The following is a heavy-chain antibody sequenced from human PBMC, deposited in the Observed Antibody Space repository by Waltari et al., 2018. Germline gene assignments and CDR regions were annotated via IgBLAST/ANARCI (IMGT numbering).Heavy chain of an antibody. CDR3: VKGGWGFGAFYEQH. D-gene: IGHD3-10*01. CDR2: IGWNSGAI. CDR1: GFRFDDYA. J-gene: IGHJ4*02. V-gene: IGHV3-9*01. Sequence: EVQLVTSGGGLVQPGRSLRLACVGSGFRFDDYAMYWVRQRPGKGLEWLSGIGWNSGAIGYADSVRGRFSTYRDNARKSLYLQMGRLRPEDTALYYCVKGGWGFGAFYEQHWGQGIQVTVSS.